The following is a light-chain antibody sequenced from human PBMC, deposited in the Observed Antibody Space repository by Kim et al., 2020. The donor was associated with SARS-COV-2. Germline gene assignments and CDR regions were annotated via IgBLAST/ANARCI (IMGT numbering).Light chain of an antibody. CDR3: QQYSSYSYT. CDR1: QSISDW. V-gene: IGKV1-5*03. CDR2: KAS. J-gene: IGKJ2*01. Sequence: DIQMTQSPSTLSASIGDRVTITCRASQSISDWLAWYQQKPGKAPKLLIYKASTLESGVPLRFGGSASGTEFTLTISSLQPDDFATYYCQQYSSYSYTFGQGTKLEI.